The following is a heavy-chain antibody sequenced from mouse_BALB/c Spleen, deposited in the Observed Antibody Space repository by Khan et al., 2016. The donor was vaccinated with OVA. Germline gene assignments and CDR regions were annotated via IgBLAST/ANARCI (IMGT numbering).Heavy chain of an antibody. J-gene: IGHJ2*01. D-gene: IGHD1-1*01. CDR3: ARGNDYGDYIDD. CDR2: ISYSGVT. V-gene: IGHV3-2*02. Sequence: VQLKQSGPGLVKPSQSLSLTCTVTGYSITSGSAWNWLRQFPGNKLEWMGYISYSGVTSYTPSLKSRISITRDPSKNQFFLQLHSVTTEDTATFNGARGNDYGDYIDDWGQGTTRTVAS. CDR1: GYSITSGSA.